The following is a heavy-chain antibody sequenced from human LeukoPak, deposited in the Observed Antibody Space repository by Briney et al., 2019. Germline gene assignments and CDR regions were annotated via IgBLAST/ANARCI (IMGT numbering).Heavy chain of an antibody. Sequence: SETLSLTCTVSGGSISSYYWSWIRQPAGKGLEWIGRIYTSGSTNYNPSLKSRVTMSVDTSKNQFSLKLSSVTAADTAVYYCARDAPLGYDSSGYYRRYFDYRGQGTLVTVSS. J-gene: IGHJ4*02. CDR2: IYTSGST. CDR3: ARDAPLGYDSSGYYRRYFDY. D-gene: IGHD3-22*01. CDR1: GGSISSYY. V-gene: IGHV4-4*07.